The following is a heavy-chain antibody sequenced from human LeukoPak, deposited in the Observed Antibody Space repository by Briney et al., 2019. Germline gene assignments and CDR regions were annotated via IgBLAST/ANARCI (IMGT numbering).Heavy chain of an antibody. CDR3: AICSSTSCDPNYYYGMDV. Sequence: SETLSLTCAVHGGSFSGYYWSWIRQPPGKGLEWIGEINHSGSTNYNPSLKSRVTISVDTSKNQFSLKLSSVTAADTAVYYCAICSSTSCDPNYYYGMDVWGQGTTVTVSS. CDR2: INHSGST. J-gene: IGHJ6*02. V-gene: IGHV4-34*01. CDR1: GGSFSGYY. D-gene: IGHD2-2*01.